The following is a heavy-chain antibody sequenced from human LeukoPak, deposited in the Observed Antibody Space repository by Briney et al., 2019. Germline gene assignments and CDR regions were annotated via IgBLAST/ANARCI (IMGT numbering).Heavy chain of an antibody. V-gene: IGHV4-59*08. CDR1: GVSISSYY. J-gene: IGHJ4*02. CDR3: ASAPYYYGSGSYSQEFDY. CDR2: IFHSGTT. D-gene: IGHD3-10*01. Sequence: SETLSLTCTVSGVSISSYYWSWIRQPPGQGLEWIGYIFHSGTTNYNPSLKSRVTISVDTSKNQFSLKLSSVTAADTAVYYCASAPYYYGSGSYSQEFDYWGQGTLVTVSS.